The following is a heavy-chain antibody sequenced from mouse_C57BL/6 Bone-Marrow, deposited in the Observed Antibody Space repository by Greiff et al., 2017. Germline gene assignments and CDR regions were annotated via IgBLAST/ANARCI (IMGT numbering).Heavy chain of an antibody. CDR3: ATLPFAY. CDR2: IYPGSGNT. Sequence: VQGVDSGAELVRPGASVKLSCKASGYTFTDYYINWVKQRPGQGLEWIARIYPGSGNTYYNEKFKGKATLTAEKSSSTAYMQLSSLTSEDSAVYFCATLPFAYWGQGTLVTVSA. CDR1: GYTFTDYY. V-gene: IGHV1-76*01. J-gene: IGHJ3*01.